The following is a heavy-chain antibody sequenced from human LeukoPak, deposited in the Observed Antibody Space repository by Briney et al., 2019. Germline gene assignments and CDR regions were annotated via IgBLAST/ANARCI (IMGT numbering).Heavy chain of an antibody. CDR2: ISGSGGST. D-gene: IGHD5-12*01. Sequence: PGGSLRLSCAASGFTFSSYWLSWVRQAPGKGLEWVSAISGSGGSTYYADSVKGRFTISRDNSKNTLYLQMNSLRAEDTAVYYCAKGRWLQLPSIFDYWGQGTLVTVSS. J-gene: IGHJ4*02. CDR1: GFTFSSYW. CDR3: AKGRWLQLPSIFDY. V-gene: IGHV3-23*01.